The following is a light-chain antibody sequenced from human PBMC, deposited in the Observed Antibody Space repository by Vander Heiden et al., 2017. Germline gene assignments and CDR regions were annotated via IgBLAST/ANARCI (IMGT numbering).Light chain of an antibody. Sequence: EIVLTQSPATLSLSPGERATLSCRASQSVSSYLAWYQQKPDQAPRLLIHDASNRATGIPARFRGSGSGTDFTLTISSLEPEDVAVYYCQQRSNWPPVYTFGQGTKLEIK. CDR3: QQRSNWPPVYT. CDR1: QSVSSY. V-gene: IGKV3-11*01. CDR2: DAS. J-gene: IGKJ2*01.